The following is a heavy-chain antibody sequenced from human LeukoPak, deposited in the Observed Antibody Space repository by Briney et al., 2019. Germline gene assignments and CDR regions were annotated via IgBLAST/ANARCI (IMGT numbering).Heavy chain of an antibody. CDR1: GGSISSSSYY. J-gene: IGHJ4*02. V-gene: IGHV3-74*01. CDR3: ARGTQWLEHIDY. CDR2: INSDGSST. D-gene: IGHD6-19*01. Sequence: PSETLSLTCTVSGGSISSSSYYWGWIRQPPGKGLVWVSRINSDGSSTSYADSVKGRFTISRDNAKNTLYLQMNSLRAEDTAVYYCARGTQWLEHIDYWGQGTLVTVSS.